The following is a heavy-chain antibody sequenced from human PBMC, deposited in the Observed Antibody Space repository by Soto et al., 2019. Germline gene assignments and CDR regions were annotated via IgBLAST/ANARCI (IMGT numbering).Heavy chain of an antibody. V-gene: IGHV3-74*01. CDR2: IKSDGSST. D-gene: IGHD2-2*01. CDR1: GFTFSSYW. CDR3: ASLMNIVVVPAATNVFDI. J-gene: IGHJ3*02. Sequence: EVQLVESGGGLVQPGGSLRLSCAASGFTFSSYWMHWVRQVPGKGLVWVSHIKSDGSSTNYADSVKGRFTISRDNAKNTLYLQMSSLRAEDTAVYYCASLMNIVVVPAATNVFDIWGQGTMVTVSS.